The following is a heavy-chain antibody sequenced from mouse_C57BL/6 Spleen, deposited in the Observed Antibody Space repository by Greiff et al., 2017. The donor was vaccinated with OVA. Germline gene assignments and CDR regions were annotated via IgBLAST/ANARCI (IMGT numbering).Heavy chain of an antibody. D-gene: IGHD2-4*01. CDR3: ARRGYDYDERAWFAY. Sequence: VQLQQPGAELVRPGSSVKLSCKASGYTFTSYWMDWVKQRPGQGLEWIGNIYPSDSETHYNQKFKDKATLTVDKSSSTAYMQLSSLTSEDSAVYYCARRGYDYDERAWFAYWGQGTLVTVSA. V-gene: IGHV1-61*01. CDR1: GYTFTSYW. CDR2: IYPSDSET. J-gene: IGHJ3*01.